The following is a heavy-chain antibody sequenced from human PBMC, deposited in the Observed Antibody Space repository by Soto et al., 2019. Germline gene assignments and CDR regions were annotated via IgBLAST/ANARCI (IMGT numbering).Heavy chain of an antibody. CDR1: GGSISSYY. CDR3: AIDKNFWSGYSSSYYYYGMDV. CDR2: IYYSGST. V-gene: IGHV4-59*01. J-gene: IGHJ6*02. D-gene: IGHD3-3*01. Sequence: SETLSLTCTVSGGSISSYYWSWIRQPPGKGLEWIGYIYYSGSTNYNPSLKSRVTISVDTSKNQFSLKLSSVTAADTAVYYCAIDKNFWSGYSSSYYYYGMDVWGQGTTVTVSS.